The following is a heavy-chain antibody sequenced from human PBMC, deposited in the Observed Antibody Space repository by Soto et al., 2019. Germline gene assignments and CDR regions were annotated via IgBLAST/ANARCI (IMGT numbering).Heavy chain of an antibody. CDR2: IKEDGSEK. CDR3: ARATWADKKDC. Sequence: EVQLVESGGGLVQPGGSLRLSCAASGFTFSSYWMSWVRQAPGRGLEWVVNIKEDGSEKYYVDSVNGRFTVSRDNAKNSLYLQMNSLRAEDTAVYYWARATWADKKDCGGQGTLVTFSS. CDR1: GFTFSSYW. J-gene: IGHJ4*02. D-gene: IGHD7-27*01. V-gene: IGHV3-7*04.